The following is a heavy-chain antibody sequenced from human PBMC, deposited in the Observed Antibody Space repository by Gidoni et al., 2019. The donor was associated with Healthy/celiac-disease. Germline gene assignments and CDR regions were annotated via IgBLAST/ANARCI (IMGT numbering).Heavy chain of an antibody. Sequence: EAQLVQSGAEVKKPWESLKISCKGSGYSFTSYWIGWVCHLPGKVLEWMGIIYPGDCDTRYSPSFQGQVTISADKSSSTAYMQWSSMKASETAMYYWARYGYYYDSSEGDAFDIWGQGTMVTVSS. CDR2: IYPGDCDT. D-gene: IGHD3-22*01. CDR3: ARYGYYYDSSEGDAFDI. J-gene: IGHJ3*02. V-gene: IGHV5-51*03. CDR1: GYSFTSYW.